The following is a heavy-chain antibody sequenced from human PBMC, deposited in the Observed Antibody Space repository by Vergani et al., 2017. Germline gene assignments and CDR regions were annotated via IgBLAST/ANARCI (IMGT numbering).Heavy chain of an antibody. V-gene: IGHV4-34*01. CDR3: ARGDFWRGYYNWFDP. CDR2: INHSGST. Sequence: QVQLQQWGAGLLKPSETLSLTCAVYGGSFSGYYWSWIRQPPGKGLEWIGEINHSGSTNYNPSLKSRVTISVDTSKNQFSLKLSSVTAADTAVYYCARGDFWRGYYNWFDPWGQGTLVTVSS. CDR1: GGSFSGYY. D-gene: IGHD3-3*01. J-gene: IGHJ5*02.